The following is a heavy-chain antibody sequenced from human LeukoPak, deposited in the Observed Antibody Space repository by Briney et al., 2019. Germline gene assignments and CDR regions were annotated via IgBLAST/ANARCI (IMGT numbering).Heavy chain of an antibody. CDR1: GFTFDDYG. D-gene: IGHD6-13*01. Sequence: GGSLRLSCAASGFTFDDYGMSWVRQAPGKGLEWVSGINWNGGSTGYADSVKGRFTISRDNAKNSLYLQMNSLRAEDTALYYCARVSIAAAGTQSPNDYWGQGTLVTVSS. CDR2: INWNGGST. V-gene: IGHV3-20*04. CDR3: ARVSIAAAGTQSPNDY. J-gene: IGHJ4*02.